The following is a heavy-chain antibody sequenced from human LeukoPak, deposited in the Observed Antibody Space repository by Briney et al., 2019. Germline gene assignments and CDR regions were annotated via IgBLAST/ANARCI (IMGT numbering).Heavy chain of an antibody. CDR2: IYYSGST. Sequence: PSETLSLTCTGSGGPISHYYWSWIRQPPGKGLEGIGYIYYSGSTNYIPSLKSRVTISVDTSKNQFSLKLSSVTAADTAVYYCARVWSSRKAFDIWGQGTMVTVSS. D-gene: IGHD3-16*01. CDR3: ARVWSSRKAFDI. V-gene: IGHV4-59*01. CDR1: GGPISHYY. J-gene: IGHJ3*02.